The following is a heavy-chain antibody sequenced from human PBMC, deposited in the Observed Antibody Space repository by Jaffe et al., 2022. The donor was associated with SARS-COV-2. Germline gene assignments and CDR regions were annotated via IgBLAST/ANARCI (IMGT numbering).Heavy chain of an antibody. J-gene: IGHJ6*03. V-gene: IGHV1-8*01. Sequence: QVQLVQSGAEVTKPGASVKVSCKASGYTFTNNDINWVRQATGQGLEWMGWINPNSGNTGYAQKFQGRVTMTRKTSIGTAYMELGSLTSEDTAIYYCARVVGGSDRYYYYYMDVWGKGTTVTVSS. D-gene: IGHD3-10*01. CDR1: GYTFTNND. CDR2: INPNSGNT. CDR3: ARVVGGSDRYYYYYMDV.